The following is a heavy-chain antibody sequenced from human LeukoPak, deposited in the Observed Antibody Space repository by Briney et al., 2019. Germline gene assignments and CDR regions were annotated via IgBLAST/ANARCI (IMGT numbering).Heavy chain of an antibody. CDR2: ISAYNGNT. D-gene: IGHD3-9*01. Sequence: ASVKVSCKASGYTFTSYGISWVRQAPGQGREWMGWISAYNGNTNYVQKLQGRVTMTTDTSTSTAYMELRSLRSDDTAVYYCARRTYYDILTGYPDYWGQGTLVTVSS. CDR3: ARRTYYDILTGYPDY. CDR1: GYTFTSYG. J-gene: IGHJ4*02. V-gene: IGHV1-18*04.